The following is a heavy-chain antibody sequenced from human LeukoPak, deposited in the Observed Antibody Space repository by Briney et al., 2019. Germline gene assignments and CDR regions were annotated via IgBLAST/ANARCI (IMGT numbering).Heavy chain of an antibody. J-gene: IGHJ3*02. Sequence: SETLSLTCAVYGGSFSGYCWSWIRQPPGKGLEWIGEINHSGSTNYNPSLKSRVTISVDTSKNQFSLKLSSVTAADTAVYYCARGPIVVVPAAMIESDAFDIWGQGTMVTVSS. CDR3: ARGPIVVVPAAMIESDAFDI. D-gene: IGHD2-2*01. CDR2: INHSGST. CDR1: GGSFSGYC. V-gene: IGHV4-34*01.